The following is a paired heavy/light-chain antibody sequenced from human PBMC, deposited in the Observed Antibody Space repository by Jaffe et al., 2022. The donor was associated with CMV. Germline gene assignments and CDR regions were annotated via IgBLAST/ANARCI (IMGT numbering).Light chain of an antibody. J-gene: IGKJ2*01. V-gene: IGKV1-5*03. Sequence: DIQMTQSPSTLSASVGDRVTITCRASQSISSWLAWYQQKPGKAPKLLIYKASSLESGVPSRFSGSGSGTEFTLTISSLQPDDFATYYCQQYNSYSPRDTFGQGTKLEIK. CDR2: KAS. CDR1: QSISSW. CDR3: QQYNSYSPRDT.
Heavy chain of an antibody. D-gene: IGHD2-21*02. CDR1: GFTFSSYS. V-gene: IGHV3-21*01. CDR2: ISSSSSYI. J-gene: IGHJ4*02. CDR3: ARGHSKSYCGGDCYLDY. Sequence: EVQLVESGGGLVKPGGSLRLSCAASGFTFSSYSMNWVRQAPGKGLEWVSSISSSSSYIYYADSVKGRFTISRDNAKNSLYLQMNSLRAEDTAVYYCARGHSKSYCGGDCYLDYWGQGTLVTVSS.